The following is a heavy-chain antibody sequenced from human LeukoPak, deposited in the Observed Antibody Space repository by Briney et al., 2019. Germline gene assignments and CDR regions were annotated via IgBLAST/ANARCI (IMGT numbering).Heavy chain of an antibody. J-gene: IGHJ4*02. D-gene: IGHD4-17*01. CDR3: ARAIGDYGDGSLDY. CDR2: ISYSGST. CDR1: GGSVSSGSYY. V-gene: IGHV4-61*01. Sequence: SETLSLTCTVSGGSVSSGSYYWSWIRQSPGKGLEWIGYISYSGSTNYNPSLKSRVTVSADTSKNQFSLKLSSVTAADTAVYYCARAIGDYGDGSLDYWGQGTLVTVFS.